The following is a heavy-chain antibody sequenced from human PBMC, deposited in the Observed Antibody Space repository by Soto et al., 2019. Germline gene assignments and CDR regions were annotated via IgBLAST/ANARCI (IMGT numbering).Heavy chain of an antibody. Sequence: ASVKVSCKASGGTFSSYAISGVRQAPGQGLEWMGGIIPIFGTANYAQKFQGRVTITADESTSTAYMELSSLRSEDTAVYYCARDGVSNYFDYWGQGTLVTVSS. V-gene: IGHV1-69*13. J-gene: IGHJ4*02. D-gene: IGHD6-13*01. CDR2: IIPIFGTA. CDR3: ARDGVSNYFDY. CDR1: GGTFSSYA.